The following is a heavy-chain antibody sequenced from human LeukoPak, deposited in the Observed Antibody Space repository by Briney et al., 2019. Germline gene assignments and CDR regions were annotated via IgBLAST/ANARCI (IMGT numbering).Heavy chain of an antibody. CDR3: ASDLTVPYKFDY. V-gene: IGHV3-21*01. D-gene: IGHD2-2*01. Sequence: GGSLRLSCAASGFTFSSYSMNWVRQAPGKGLEWVSSISSSSSYIYYADSVKGRFTISRDNAKNSLYLQMNSLRAEDTAVYYCASDLTVPYKFDYWGQGTLVTVSS. CDR1: GFTFSSYS. CDR2: ISSSSSYI. J-gene: IGHJ4*02.